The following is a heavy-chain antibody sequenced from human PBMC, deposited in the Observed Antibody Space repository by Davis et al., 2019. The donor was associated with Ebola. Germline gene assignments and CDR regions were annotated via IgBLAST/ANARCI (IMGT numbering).Heavy chain of an antibody. D-gene: IGHD4-17*01. CDR1: GSFSDYS. V-gene: IGHV3-11*01. Sequence: GGSLRLSCAASGSFSDYSMNWVRQAPGKGLEWISWISASGNTIYYADAVRGRFTISRDNAKNSLWLQMNSLRAEDTAVYYCARAEDDYGEYPDALDIWGQGTVVTVSS. CDR2: ISASGNTI. J-gene: IGHJ3*02. CDR3: ARAEDDYGEYPDALDI.